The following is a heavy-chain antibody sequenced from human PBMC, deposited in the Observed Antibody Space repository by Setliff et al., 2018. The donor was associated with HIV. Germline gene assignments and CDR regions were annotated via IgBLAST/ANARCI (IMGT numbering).Heavy chain of an antibody. J-gene: IGHJ5*02. CDR1: GGSISSYY. CDR3: ARDTSFGYWGRFDP. D-gene: IGHD5-12*01. V-gene: IGHV4-59*01. Sequence: TLSLTCTVSGGSISSYYWSWIRQPPGKGLEWIGYIYYSGSTNYNPSLKSRVTISVDTSKNQLSLKLTSVTAADTAVYFCARDTSFGYWGRFDPWGQGTLVTVSS. CDR2: IYYSGST.